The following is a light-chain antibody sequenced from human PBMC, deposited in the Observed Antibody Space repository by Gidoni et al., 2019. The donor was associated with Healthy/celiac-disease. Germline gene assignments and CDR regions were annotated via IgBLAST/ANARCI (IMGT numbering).Light chain of an antibody. CDR2: DAS. V-gene: IGKV3-11*01. CDR3: QQRSNWPPIT. J-gene: IGKJ2*01. Sequence: EIVLTPSPATLSLSPGERATLSCRASQSVSSYLAWYQQKPGQAPRLLIYDASNRATGIPARFRGSGSGTDFTLTISSLEPEDFAVYYCQQRSNWPPITFGQXTKLEIK. CDR1: QSVSSY.